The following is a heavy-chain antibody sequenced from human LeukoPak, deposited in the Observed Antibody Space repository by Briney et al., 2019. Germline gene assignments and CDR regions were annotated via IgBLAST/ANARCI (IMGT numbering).Heavy chain of an antibody. J-gene: IGHJ4*02. Sequence: GGSLRLSCAASGFTFSSYSMNWVRQAPGKGLEWVSYISSSSSTIYYADSVKGRFTISRDNSKNTLYLQMNSLRAEDTAVYYCANKTGFWGQGTLVTVSS. D-gene: IGHD1-1*01. CDR3: ANKTGF. CDR2: ISSSSSTI. V-gene: IGHV3-48*01. CDR1: GFTFSSYS.